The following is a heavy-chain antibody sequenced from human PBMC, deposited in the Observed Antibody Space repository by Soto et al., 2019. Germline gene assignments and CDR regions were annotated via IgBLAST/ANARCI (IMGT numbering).Heavy chain of an antibody. J-gene: IGHJ4*01. CDR3: ARGPGGFGEFRLGY. D-gene: IGHD3-10*01. CDR2: IYSGGST. Sequence: SETLSLTCTVSGGSINTYYWCWIRQAAGKGLEWIGRIYSGGSTNYNPSLMSRVSVSVDMSKNQFSLKLSSVTAADTAAYWCARGPGGFGEFRLGYWGHGTLVTVSS. V-gene: IGHV4-4*07. CDR1: GGSINTYY.